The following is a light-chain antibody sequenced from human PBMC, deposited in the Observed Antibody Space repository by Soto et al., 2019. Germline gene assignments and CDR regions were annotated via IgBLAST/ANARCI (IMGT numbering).Light chain of an antibody. V-gene: IGLV2-14*03. CDR1: SSDVGGYLY. CDR3: TSYSSSSPIV. Sequence: QSVLTQPASVSGSLGQSVTISCTGTSSDVGGYLYFSCYQHHPDKAPKLLIFNVTNRPSGLSGLFSDSTSGLTASVSISVLQPEDDAYYYCTSYSSSSPIVFGGGTKLTVL. CDR2: NVT. J-gene: IGLJ2*01.